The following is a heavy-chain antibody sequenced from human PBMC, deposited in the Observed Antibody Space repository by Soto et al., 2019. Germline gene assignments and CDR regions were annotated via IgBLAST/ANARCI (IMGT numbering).Heavy chain of an antibody. CDR1: GASISIGGYF. CDR2: IYYNGST. V-gene: IGHV4-31*03. D-gene: IGHD3-10*01. Sequence: PSETLSLTCTVSGASISIGGYFWSWIRQHPGKGLEWIGHIYYNGSTYYNPSLKSRLTISVDTSKNEFSLRLTSVTAADTAVYFCATDEYFGSEIDFYYYAMDVWGQGXTVTVSS. CDR3: ATDEYFGSEIDFYYYAMDV. J-gene: IGHJ6*02.